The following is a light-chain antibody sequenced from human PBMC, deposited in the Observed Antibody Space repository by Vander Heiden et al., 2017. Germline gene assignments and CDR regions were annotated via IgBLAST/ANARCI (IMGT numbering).Light chain of an antibody. Sequence: IQMTQSPSSLSASVGDRVTITCRASQGIMSYLAWYQQKPGKAPKVLNYAASTLQSGVPSRFGGSGSGTDFTLTISSLQPEDFATYYCQQLSSYPLTFGGGTKVEIK. CDR2: AAS. V-gene: IGKV1-9*01. CDR3: QQLSSYPLT. J-gene: IGKJ4*01. CDR1: QGIMSY.